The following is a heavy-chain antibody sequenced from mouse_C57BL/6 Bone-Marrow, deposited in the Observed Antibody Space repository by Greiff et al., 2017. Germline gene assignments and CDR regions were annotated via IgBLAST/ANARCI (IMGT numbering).Heavy chain of an antibody. D-gene: IGHD1-1*01. CDR1: GFNIKDDY. CDR2: IDPENGDT. J-gene: IGHJ3*01. CDR3: TTLLHGSSSEGFAY. Sequence: VHVKQSGAELVRPGASVKLSCTASGFNIKDDYMHWVKQRPEQGLEWIGWIDPENGDTEYASKFQGKATMTADTSSNTAYLQLSSLTSEDTAVYYCTTLLHGSSSEGFAYWGQGTLVTVSA. V-gene: IGHV14-4*01.